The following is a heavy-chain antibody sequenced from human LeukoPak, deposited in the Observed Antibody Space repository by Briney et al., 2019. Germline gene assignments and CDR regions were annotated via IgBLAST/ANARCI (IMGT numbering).Heavy chain of an antibody. CDR1: GFTFSDYV. J-gene: IGHJ5*02. CDR2: ISSNGGTT. CDR3: ARVGMVRGVPWFDP. Sequence: GGSLILSCSASGFTFSDYVMYWVRQAPGKGLEYVSAISSNGGTTYYADSVKGRFTISRDNSKNTLYLQMRSLRAEDTAIYYCARVGMVRGVPWFDPWGQGTLVTVSS. V-gene: IGHV3-64D*09. D-gene: IGHD3-10*01.